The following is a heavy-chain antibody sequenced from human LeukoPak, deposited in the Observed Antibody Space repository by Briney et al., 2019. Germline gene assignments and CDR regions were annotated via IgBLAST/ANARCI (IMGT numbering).Heavy chain of an antibody. J-gene: IGHJ4*02. Sequence: SQTLSLTCTVSGGSISSGSYYWSWIRQPPGKGLEWIGYIYYSGSTKYNPSLKSRVTISVDTSKNQFSLRLSSVTAADTAVYYCARGAPIVGATTLGYWGQGTLVTVSS. CDR1: GGSISSGSYY. CDR2: IYYSGST. D-gene: IGHD1-26*01. CDR3: ARGAPIVGATTLGY. V-gene: IGHV4-61*01.